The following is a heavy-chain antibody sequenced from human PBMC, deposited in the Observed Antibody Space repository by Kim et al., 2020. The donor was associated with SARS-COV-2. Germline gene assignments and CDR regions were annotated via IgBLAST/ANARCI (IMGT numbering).Heavy chain of an antibody. D-gene: IGHD2-15*01. J-gene: IGHJ1*01. Sequence: STYYNPSLKSRVTISVDTSKNQFSLKLSSVTAADTAVYYCARHSIVDFQHWGQGTLVTVSS. CDR3: ARHSIVDFQH. V-gene: IGHV4-39*01. CDR2: ST.